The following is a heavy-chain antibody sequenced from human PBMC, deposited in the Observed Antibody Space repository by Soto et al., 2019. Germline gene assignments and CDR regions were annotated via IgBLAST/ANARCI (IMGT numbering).Heavy chain of an antibody. D-gene: IGHD3-16*01. V-gene: IGHV4-38-2*01. J-gene: IGHJ5*02. CDR2: IYHSGTT. CDR1: GDSISSGYH. Sequence: SETLSLTCAVSGDSISSGYHWAWIRQPPGKGLEWVASIYHSGTTYYNPSLTRRVTISVETSKNQFSLKLSSVTAADTAVYYCERTSWGALRAWFDHWGQATLVTVSS. CDR3: ERTSWGALRAWFDH.